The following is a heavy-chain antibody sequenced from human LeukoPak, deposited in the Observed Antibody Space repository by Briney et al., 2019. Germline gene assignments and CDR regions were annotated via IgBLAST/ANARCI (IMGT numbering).Heavy chain of an antibody. CDR1: GYTFTSYG. J-gene: IGHJ3*02. CDR2: ISAYNGNT. Sequence: GASVKVSCKASGYTFTSYGISWVRQAPGQGLEWMGWISAYNGNTNYAQKLQGRVTMTTDTSTSTAYMELRSLRSDDTAVYYCARDVRVRGTRARWFGELSTKMENAFDIWGQGTMVTVSS. D-gene: IGHD3-10*01. CDR3: ARDVRVRGTRARWFGELSTKMENAFDI. V-gene: IGHV1-18*01.